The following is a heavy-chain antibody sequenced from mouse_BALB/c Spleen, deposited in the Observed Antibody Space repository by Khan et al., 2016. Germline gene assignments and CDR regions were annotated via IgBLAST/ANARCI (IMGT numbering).Heavy chain of an antibody. CDR2: ILPGTDST. J-gene: IGHJ3*01. V-gene: IGHV1-9*01. CDR1: GYTLSRYW. CDR3: ARGAS. Sequence: QVQLQQPGAELMKPGASVKISCKASGYTLSRYWTEWIKESPGHGLEWIGEILPGTDSTNYNDKFKGKAAFTAEASSSTDYIQLNSLTSEDSAVYYCARGASWGQGTLVTVSA.